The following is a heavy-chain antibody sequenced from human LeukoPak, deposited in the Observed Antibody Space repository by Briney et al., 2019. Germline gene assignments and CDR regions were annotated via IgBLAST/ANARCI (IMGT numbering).Heavy chain of an antibody. J-gene: IGHJ6*02. CDR3: AKDINFRGMPGTVPADYYYGMDV. D-gene: IGHD4-17*01. Sequence: AGGSLRLSCAASGFTFSSYSMNWVRQAPGKGLEWVSSISSSSSYIYYADSVKGRFTISRDNAKNSLYLQMNSLRAEDTAVYYCAKDINFRGMPGTVPADYYYGMDVWGQGTTVTVSS. V-gene: IGHV3-21*01. CDR2: ISSSSSYI. CDR1: GFTFSSYS.